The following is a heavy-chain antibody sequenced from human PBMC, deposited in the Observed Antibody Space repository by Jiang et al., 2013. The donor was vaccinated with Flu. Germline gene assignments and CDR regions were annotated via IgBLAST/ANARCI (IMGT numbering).Heavy chain of an antibody. J-gene: IGHJ4*02. CDR1: GDSISSSNW. V-gene: IGHV4-4*02. CDR3: ARGDQWLYYFDY. D-gene: IGHD6-19*01. CDR2: IYHSGST. Sequence: SGLVKPSGTLSLTCVVSGDSISSSNWWNWVRQTPGKGLEWIGEIYHSGSTSYNPSLTSRVTISVDKSKNQFSLRLNSVTAADTAVYFCARGDQWLYYFDYWGQGTQVTVSS.